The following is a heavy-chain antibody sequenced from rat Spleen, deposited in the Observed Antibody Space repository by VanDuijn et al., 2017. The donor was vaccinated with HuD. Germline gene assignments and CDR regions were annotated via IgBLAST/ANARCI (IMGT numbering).Heavy chain of an antibody. J-gene: IGHJ4*01. CDR1: GLSFSDFD. V-gene: IGHV5S23*01. D-gene: IGHD1-12*02. CDR3: ATDGYYDGTYYSVYVMDA. CDR2: ISTGGDDT. Sequence: EVQLVESGGGLVPPGNSLKLSCGASGLSFSDFDMAWVRQAPTKGLEWVASISTGGDDTYYRESVKGRFTISRDNAKSTLYLQVDSLRSEDTATYYCATDGYYDGTYYSVYVMDARGQGVSVTVSS.